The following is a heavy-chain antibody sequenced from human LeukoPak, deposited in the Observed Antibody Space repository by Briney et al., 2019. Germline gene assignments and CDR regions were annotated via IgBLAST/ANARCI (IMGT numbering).Heavy chain of an antibody. Sequence: SETLSLTCTVSGGSISSSSYYWGWIRQPPGKGLEWIGSIYYSGSTYYNPSLKSRVTISVDTSKNQFSLKLSSVTAADTAVYYCARQVLCYDSSGYAFWGQGTLVTVSS. CDR3: ARQVLCYDSSGYAF. CDR1: GGSISSSSYY. V-gene: IGHV4-39*01. J-gene: IGHJ4*02. D-gene: IGHD3-22*01. CDR2: IYYSGST.